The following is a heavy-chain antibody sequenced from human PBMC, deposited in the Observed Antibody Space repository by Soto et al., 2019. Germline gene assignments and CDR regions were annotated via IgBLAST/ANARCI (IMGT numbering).Heavy chain of an antibody. CDR2: TRDKTFRYTT. Sequence: EVQVVESGGGLVQPGGSLRLSCEASGFSFSDHYVDWVRQAPGKGLEWVGRTRDKTFRYTTEYAASVEGRFTISRDDSKNSLYLQMNSLKTEATALYYCGHTDPMTTTAFDFWGQGTMVTVSS. J-gene: IGHJ3*01. V-gene: IGHV3-72*01. CDR3: GHTDPMTTTAFDF. CDR1: GFSFSDHY. D-gene: IGHD4-17*01.